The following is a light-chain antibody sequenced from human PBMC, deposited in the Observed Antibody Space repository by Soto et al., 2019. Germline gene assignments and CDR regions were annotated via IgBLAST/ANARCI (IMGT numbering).Light chain of an antibody. V-gene: IGKV1-39*01. CDR3: QQGHSFPYT. CDR1: QTVNTY. Sequence: DIQMTQSPSSLSASIGDRVTITCRASQTVNTYLHWYQQKPGKAPKLLIYAASNLQSGVPSRFSGSGSGTDFTLTISSLQPADFATYYCQQGHSFPYTFGQGTKVDIK. CDR2: AAS. J-gene: IGKJ2*01.